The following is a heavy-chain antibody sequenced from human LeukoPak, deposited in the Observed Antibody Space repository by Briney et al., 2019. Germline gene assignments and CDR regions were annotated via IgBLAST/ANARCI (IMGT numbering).Heavy chain of an antibody. CDR3: ARQVTTMVRGSYYYGMDV. CDR2: IYPGDSDT. V-gene: IGHV5-51*01. D-gene: IGHD3-10*01. CDR1: GYSFTSYW. J-gene: IGHJ6*02. Sequence: GESLKISCKGSGYSFTSYWIGWVRQMPGKGLEWMGIIYPGDSDTRYSPSFQGQVTISADKSISTAYLQWSSLKASDTAMYYCARQVTTMVRGSYYYGMDVWGQGTTVTVSS.